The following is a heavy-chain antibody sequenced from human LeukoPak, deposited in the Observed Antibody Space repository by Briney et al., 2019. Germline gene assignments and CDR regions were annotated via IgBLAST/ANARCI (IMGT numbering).Heavy chain of an antibody. D-gene: IGHD2-2*02. J-gene: IGHJ4*02. V-gene: IGHV3-23*01. CDR2: ISGSGGST. Sequence: PGGSLRLSCAASGFTFSSYAMSWVRQAPEKGLEWVSAISGSGGSTYYADSVKGRFTISRDNSKNTLYLQMNSLRAEDTAVYYRARDLNRGPAAIYDYWGQGTLVTVSS. CDR3: ARDLNRGPAAIYDY. CDR1: GFTFSSYA.